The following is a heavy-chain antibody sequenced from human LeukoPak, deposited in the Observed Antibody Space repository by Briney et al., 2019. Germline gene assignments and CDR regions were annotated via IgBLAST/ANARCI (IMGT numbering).Heavy chain of an antibody. CDR1: GGSISGSSYY. CDR2: IYYSGST. V-gene: IGHV4-39*07. D-gene: IGHD6-13*01. Sequence: SETLSLTCTVSGGSISGSSYYWGWIRQPPGKGLEWIGSIYYSGSTYYNSSLKSRVTISVDTSKNQFSLKLSSVTAADTAVYYCALSAMTAAGTTKLWGQGTLVTVSS. J-gene: IGHJ4*02. CDR3: ALSAMTAAGTTKL.